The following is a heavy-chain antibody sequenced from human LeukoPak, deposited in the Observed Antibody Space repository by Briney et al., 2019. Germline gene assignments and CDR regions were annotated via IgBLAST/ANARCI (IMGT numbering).Heavy chain of an antibody. CDR2: IKQDGSEK. V-gene: IGHV3-7*03. D-gene: IGHD3-22*01. J-gene: IGHJ4*02. CDR3: AGSSGYYEYYFDY. Sequence: GGSLRLSCAASGFTFSSYWMSWVRQAPGKGLEWVANIKQDGSEKYYVDSVKGRFTISRDNAKNSLYLQMNSLRAEDTAVYYCAGSSGYYEYYFDYWGQGTLVTVSS. CDR1: GFTFSSYW.